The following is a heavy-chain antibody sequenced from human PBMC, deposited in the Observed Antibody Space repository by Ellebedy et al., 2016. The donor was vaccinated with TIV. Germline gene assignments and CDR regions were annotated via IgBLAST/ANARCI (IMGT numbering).Heavy chain of an antibody. D-gene: IGHD6-19*01. V-gene: IGHV4-31*03. Sequence: MPSETLSLTCTVSGGSISSGDYYWSWIRQHPGKGLEWIGYIYYSGSTYYNPSLKSRVTISVDTSKNQFSLKLSSVTAADTAVYYCARSPSIAVAGNWFDPWGQGTLVTVSS. CDR2: IYYSGST. CDR3: ARSPSIAVAGNWFDP. CDR1: GGSISSGDYY. J-gene: IGHJ5*02.